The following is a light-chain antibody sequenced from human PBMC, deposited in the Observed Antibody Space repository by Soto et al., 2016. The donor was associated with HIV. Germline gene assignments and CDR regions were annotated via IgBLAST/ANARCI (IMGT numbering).Light chain of an antibody. CDR1: NIGIKS. J-gene: IGLJ2*01. V-gene: IGLV3-21*03. CDR2: DDS. CDR3: QVWDTNSEHDVV. Sequence: SYELTQPPSVSVAPGKTATITCGGNNIGIKSVHWYQQKPGQAPVLVVYDDSDRPSGIPERFSGSNSGNTATLTISRVEAGDEADYYCQVWDTNSEHDVVFGGGTKLTVL.